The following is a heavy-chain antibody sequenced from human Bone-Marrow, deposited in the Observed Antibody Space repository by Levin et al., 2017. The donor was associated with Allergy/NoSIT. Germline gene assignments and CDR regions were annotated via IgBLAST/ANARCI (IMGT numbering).Heavy chain of an antibody. D-gene: IGHD3-22*01. CDR2: ISWRSNDI. CDR1: GFSFGDYA. CDR3: ARSRNALLNFYDSNWYPAAALDS. J-gene: IGHJ4*02. Sequence: PGGSLRLSCTASGFSFGDYAMHWVRQAPGKGLEWVSSISWRSNDIGYGDSVKGRFIISRDNAKSSLHLEMHSLRPEDTAFYFCARSRNALLNFYDSNWYPAAALDSWGQGTLVTVSS. V-gene: IGHV3-9*01.